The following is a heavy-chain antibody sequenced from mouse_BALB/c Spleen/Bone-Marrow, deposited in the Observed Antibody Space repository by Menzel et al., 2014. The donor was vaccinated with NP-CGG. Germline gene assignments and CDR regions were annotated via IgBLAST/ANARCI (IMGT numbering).Heavy chain of an antibody. Sequence: EVQGVESGGGLVKSGGSLKLSCAASGFTFNNYGMSWVRQTPEKGLEWVATISGGGSYTFYPDSVKGRFTISRDNAKNDLYLQLSSLRSEDTALYYCARHAYYDQTEVSFVYWGQGTLVTVSA. CDR3: ARHAYYDQTEVSFVY. D-gene: IGHD2-4*01. CDR2: ISGGGSYT. J-gene: IGHJ3*01. CDR1: GFTFNNYG. V-gene: IGHV5-9-2*01.